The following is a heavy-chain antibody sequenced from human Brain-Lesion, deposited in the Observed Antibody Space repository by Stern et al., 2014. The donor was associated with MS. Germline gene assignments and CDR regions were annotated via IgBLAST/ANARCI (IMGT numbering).Heavy chain of an antibody. V-gene: IGHV4-39*01. J-gene: IGHJ4*02. D-gene: IGHD1-26*01. Sequence: QVQLVESGPGLVKPSETLSLTCTVSGGSISSSTYYWDWIRQPPGKGLEWIGNIYYSGFTYYTPSLKSRVTISVDMSKNQFSLKLSSVTAADTAIYYCARHDSVPRPSQLYSARDRGPGYFDYWGQGTLVTVSS. CDR2: IYYSGFT. CDR1: GGSISSSTYY. CDR3: ARHDSVPRPSQLYSARDRGPGYFDY.